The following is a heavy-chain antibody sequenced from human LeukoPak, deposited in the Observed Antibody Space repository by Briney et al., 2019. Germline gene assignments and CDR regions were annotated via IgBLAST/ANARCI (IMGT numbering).Heavy chain of an antibody. D-gene: IGHD1-26*01. CDR3: ARGGGNYYGTHDY. CDR1: GGSISSSYY. V-gene: IGHV4-39*07. Sequence: SETLSLTCTVSGGSISSSYYWGWIRQPPGKGLEWIGSIYHSGSTYYNPSLKSRVTISEDTSKNQFSLKLSSVTAADTAVYYCARGGGNYYGTHDYWGQGTLVTVSS. J-gene: IGHJ4*02. CDR2: IYHSGST.